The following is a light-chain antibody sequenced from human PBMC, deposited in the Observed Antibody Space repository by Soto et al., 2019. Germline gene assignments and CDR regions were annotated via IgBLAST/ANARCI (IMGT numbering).Light chain of an antibody. CDR3: CSYGGSRAV. J-gene: IGLJ7*01. CDR1: SSDVGSHNL. CDR2: EVS. V-gene: IGLV2-23*02. Sequence: QSALNQPASVSGSPGQAITISCTGTSSDVGSHNLVSWYQQHPGQAPKLMIYEVSKRPLGVSARFSASKSGNTASLTISGLHAEDESDYYCCSYGGSRAVFGGVTQLTVL.